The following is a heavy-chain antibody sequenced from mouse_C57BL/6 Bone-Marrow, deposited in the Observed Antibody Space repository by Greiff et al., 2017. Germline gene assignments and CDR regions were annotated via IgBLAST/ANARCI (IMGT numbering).Heavy chain of an antibody. CDR3: ARDWMDY. CDR2: IDPTDSYT. J-gene: IGHJ4*01. CDR1: GYTFTSYW. D-gene: IGHD4-1*01. Sequence: VQLQQPGAELVRPGTSVKLSCKASGYTFTSYWMHWVKQRPGQGLEWIGVIDPTDSYTNYNQKFKGKATLTVDTSSSTAYMQLSSLTSEDSAVYYCARDWMDYWGQGTSATVSS. V-gene: IGHV1-59*01.